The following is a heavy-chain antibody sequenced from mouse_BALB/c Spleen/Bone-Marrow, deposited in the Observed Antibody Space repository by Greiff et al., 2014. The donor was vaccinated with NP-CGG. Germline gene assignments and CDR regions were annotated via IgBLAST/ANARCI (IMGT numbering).Heavy chain of an antibody. Sequence: VQRVESGAELVRPGASVKLSCKASGYTFTSYWINWVKQRPGQGLEWIGNIYPSDSYTNYNQKFKDKATLTVDKSSSTAYMQLSSPTSEDSAVYYCTRVRGYGSRAWFAYWGQGTLVTVSA. CDR2: IYPSDSYT. V-gene: IGHV1-69*02. D-gene: IGHD1-1*01. CDR3: TRVRGYGSRAWFAY. J-gene: IGHJ3*01. CDR1: GYTFTSYW.